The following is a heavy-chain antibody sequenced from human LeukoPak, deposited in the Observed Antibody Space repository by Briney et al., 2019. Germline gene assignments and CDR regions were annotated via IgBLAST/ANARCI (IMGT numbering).Heavy chain of an antibody. CDR1: GYTFTSYY. D-gene: IGHD6-6*01. CDR3: ARVIAALFDY. CDR2: INPSGGST. J-gene: IGHJ4*02. Sequence: GASVKVSCKASGYTFTSYYMNWVRQAPGQGLEWMGIINPSGGSTRYAQKFQGRVTMTRDTSTSTVYMELSSLRSEDTAVYYCARVIAALFDYWGQGTLVTVSS. V-gene: IGHV1-46*01.